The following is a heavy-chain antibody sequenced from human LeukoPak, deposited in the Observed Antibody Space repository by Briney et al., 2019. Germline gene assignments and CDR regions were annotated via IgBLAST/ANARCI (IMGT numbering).Heavy chain of an antibody. CDR1: GYTFTSYY. Sequence: ASVKVSCKASGYTFTSYYMHWVRQAPGQGLEWMGIINPSGGSTNYAQKFQGRVTMTRDTSISTAYMELSRLRSDDTAVYYCGTAMVRGPVTHWGQGTLVTVSS. CDR2: INPSGGST. CDR3: GTAMVRGPVTH. D-gene: IGHD3-10*01. V-gene: IGHV1-2*02. J-gene: IGHJ4*02.